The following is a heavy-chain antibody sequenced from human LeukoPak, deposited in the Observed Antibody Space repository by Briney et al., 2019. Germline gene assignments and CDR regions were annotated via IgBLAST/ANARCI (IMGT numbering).Heavy chain of an antibody. Sequence: GGSLRLSCAASGFTVTNAWMTWVRQAPGKGLEWVGFIRSKAYGGTTEYAASEKGRFTISRDDSKSIAYLQMNSLKTEDTAVYYCTRDRITMVRGVKALDYWGQGTLVTVSS. CDR1: GFTVTNAW. D-gene: IGHD3-10*01. CDR3: TRDRITMVRGVKALDY. V-gene: IGHV3-49*04. CDR2: IRSKAYGGTT. J-gene: IGHJ4*02.